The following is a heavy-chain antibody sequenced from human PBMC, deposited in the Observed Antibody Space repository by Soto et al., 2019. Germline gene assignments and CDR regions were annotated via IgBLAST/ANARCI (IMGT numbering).Heavy chain of an antibody. V-gene: IGHV4-39*01. D-gene: IGHD3-22*01. Sequence: SETLSLTCTVSGGSISSSSYYWGWIRQPPGKGLEWIGSIYYSGSTYYNPSLKSRVTISVDTSKNQFSLKLSSVTAADTAVYYCARPLARGYDSSGYYYDYYYGMDVWGQGTTVTVSS. CDR1: GGSISSSSYY. CDR3: ARPLARGYDSSGYYYDYYYGMDV. CDR2: IYYSGST. J-gene: IGHJ6*02.